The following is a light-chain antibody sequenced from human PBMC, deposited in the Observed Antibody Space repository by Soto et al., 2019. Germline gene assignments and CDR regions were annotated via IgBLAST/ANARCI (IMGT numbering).Light chain of an antibody. CDR3: QSYDSSLSGAV. J-gene: IGLJ7*01. Sequence: QSVLTQPPSVSGAPGQRVTISCTGSSSNIGAGYDVHWYQQLPGTAPKLLIYGNSNRPSGVPDRFSGSKSGTSASLAITGLQDGDEADYFCQSYDSSLSGAVFGGGTQLTVL. V-gene: IGLV1-40*01. CDR1: SSNIGAGYD. CDR2: GNS.